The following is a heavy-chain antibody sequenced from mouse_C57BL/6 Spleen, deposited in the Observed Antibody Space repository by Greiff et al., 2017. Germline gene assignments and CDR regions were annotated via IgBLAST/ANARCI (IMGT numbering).Heavy chain of an antibody. J-gene: IGHJ4*01. Sequence: VQLQQSGPELVKPGASVKISCKASGYSFTDYNMNWVKQSNGKSREWIGVINPNYGTTSYNQKFKGKATFTVDQSSSTAYMQLNSLTSEDSAVYYCARSRDYYLSGAMDYWGQGTSVTVSS. D-gene: IGHD1-1*01. V-gene: IGHV1-39*01. CDR2: INPNYGTT. CDR3: ARSRDYYLSGAMDY. CDR1: GYSFTDYN.